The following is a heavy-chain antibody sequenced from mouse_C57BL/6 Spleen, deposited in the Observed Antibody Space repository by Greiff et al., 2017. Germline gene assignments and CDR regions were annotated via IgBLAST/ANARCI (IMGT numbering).Heavy chain of an antibody. CDR1: GYTFTSYW. J-gene: IGHJ4*01. Sequence: QVQLQQPGAELVRPGSSVKLSCKASGYTFTSYWMHWVKQRPIQGLEWIGNIDPSDSETHYNQRFKDKATLTVDKSSSTAYMQLSSLTSEDSAVYYCARGDDNYYAMDYWGQGTSVTVSS. CDR3: ARGDDNYYAMDY. D-gene: IGHD2-3*01. V-gene: IGHV1-52*01. CDR2: IDPSDSET.